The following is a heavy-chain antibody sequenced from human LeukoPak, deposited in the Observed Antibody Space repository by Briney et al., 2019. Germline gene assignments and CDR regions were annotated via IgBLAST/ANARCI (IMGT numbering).Heavy chain of an antibody. CDR2: IIPIFGTA. Sequence: ASVKVSCKASGGTFSSYAISWVRQAPGQGLEWMGGIIPIFGTANYAQKFQGRVTITTDESTSTAYMELSSLRSEDTAVYYCARVVQDIVVVPAAIPVSYYYYYMDVWGKGTTVTVSS. J-gene: IGHJ6*03. CDR3: ARVVQDIVVVPAAIPVSYYYYYMDV. D-gene: IGHD2-2*02. V-gene: IGHV1-69*05. CDR1: GGTFSSYA.